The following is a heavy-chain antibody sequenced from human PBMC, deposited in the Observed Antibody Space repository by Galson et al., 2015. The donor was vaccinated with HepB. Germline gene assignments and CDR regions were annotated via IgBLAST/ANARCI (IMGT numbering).Heavy chain of an antibody. V-gene: IGHV1-69*06. CDR1: GGTFSSYA. J-gene: IGHJ5*02. CDR2: IIPIFGTA. Sequence: SVKVSCKASGGTFSSYAISWVRQAPGQGLEWMGGIIPIFGTANYAQKFQGRVTITADKSTSTAYMELSSLRSEDTAVYYCARGGSIAAAGGADWFDPWGQGTLVTVSS. D-gene: IGHD6-13*01. CDR3: ARGGSIAAAGGADWFDP.